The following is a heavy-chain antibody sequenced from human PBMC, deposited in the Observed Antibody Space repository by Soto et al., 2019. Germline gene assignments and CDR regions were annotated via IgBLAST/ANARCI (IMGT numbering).Heavy chain of an antibody. D-gene: IGHD6-19*01. Sequence: GESLKIFCKGSGYSFTSYWIGWVRQMPGKGFEWMGIIYPGDSDTRYSPSFQGQVTISADKSISTAYLQWSSLKASDTAMYYCARRQWLVEWYFDLWGRGTLVTVSS. CDR1: GYSFTSYW. CDR2: IYPGDSDT. CDR3: ARRQWLVEWYFDL. J-gene: IGHJ2*01. V-gene: IGHV5-51*01.